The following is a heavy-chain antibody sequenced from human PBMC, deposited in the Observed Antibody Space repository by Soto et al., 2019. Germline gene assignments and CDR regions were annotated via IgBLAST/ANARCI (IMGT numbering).Heavy chain of an antibody. D-gene: IGHD6-25*01. CDR1: GFTFSSYS. CDR3: ARMGSQRYYYYGMVV. CDR2: ISSSSSYI. V-gene: IGHV3-21*01. Sequence: EVQLVESGGGLVKPGGSLRLSCAASGFTFSSYSMNWVRQAPGKGLEWVSSISSSSSYIYYADSVKGRFTISRDNAKNSLYLQMNSLRAEDTAVYYCARMGSQRYYYYGMVVWGQGTTVTVSS. J-gene: IGHJ6*02.